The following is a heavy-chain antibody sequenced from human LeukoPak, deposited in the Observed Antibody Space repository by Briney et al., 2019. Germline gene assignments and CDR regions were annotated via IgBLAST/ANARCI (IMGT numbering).Heavy chain of an antibody. CDR3: ARSYSGSYPGDAFDI. Sequence: SQTLSLTCTVSGGSISSGGYYWSWIRQPPGKGLEWIGYIYHSGSTYYNPSLKSRVTISVDTSKNQFSLKLSSVTAADTAVYYCARSYSGSYPGDAFDIWGQGTMVTVSS. J-gene: IGHJ3*02. D-gene: IGHD1-26*01. V-gene: IGHV4-30-2*01. CDR1: GGSISSGGYY. CDR2: IYHSGST.